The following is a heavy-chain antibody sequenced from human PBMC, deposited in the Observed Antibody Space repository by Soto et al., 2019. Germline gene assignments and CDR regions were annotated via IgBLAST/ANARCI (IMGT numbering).Heavy chain of an antibody. CDR1: GYTFTSYD. CDR2: MNPNSGNT. V-gene: IGHV1-8*01. CDR3: ARVTAVAGTDY. Sequence: QVQLVQSGAEVKKPGASVKVSCTASGYTFTSYDINWVRQATGLGLEWMGWMNPNSGNTGYAPKFQGRVTLTRDTSRSTAYMELSSLRSEDTAVYYCARVTAVAGTDYWGQGTLVTVSS. J-gene: IGHJ4*02. D-gene: IGHD6-19*01.